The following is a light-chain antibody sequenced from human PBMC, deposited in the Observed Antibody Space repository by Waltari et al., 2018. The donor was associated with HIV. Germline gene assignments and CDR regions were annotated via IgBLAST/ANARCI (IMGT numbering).Light chain of an antibody. J-gene: IGLJ3*02. V-gene: IGLV2-23*02. Sequence: QSALTQPASGSGSPGQSITLSCPGTWSDIGSYDLVSWYQHFPGKAPKRILYDINERPSGVSPRYSGSTSGNTASLVISGLQSEDEADYYCCSYAGSGTFVVFGGGTRLTV. CDR1: WSDIGSYDL. CDR2: DIN. CDR3: CSYAGSGTFVV.